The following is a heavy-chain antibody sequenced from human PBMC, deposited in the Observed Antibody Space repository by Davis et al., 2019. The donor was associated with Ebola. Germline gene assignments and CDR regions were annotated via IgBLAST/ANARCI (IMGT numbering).Heavy chain of an antibody. Sequence: PSETLSLTCTVSGGSISSSSYYWGWIRQPPGKGLEWIGSIYYSGSTYYNPSLKSRVTISVDTSKNQFSLKLSSVTAADTAVYYCARDRGGGDAFDIWGQGTMVTVSS. CDR3: ARDRGGGDAFDI. CDR1: GGSISSSSYY. J-gene: IGHJ3*02. V-gene: IGHV4-39*07. CDR2: IYYSGST. D-gene: IGHD3-10*01.